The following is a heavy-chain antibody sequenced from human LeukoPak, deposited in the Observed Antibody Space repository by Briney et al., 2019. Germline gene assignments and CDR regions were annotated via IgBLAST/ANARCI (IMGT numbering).Heavy chain of an antibody. Sequence: SETLSLTCTVSGGSIGSYYWSWIRQPPGKGLEWIGYIYYSGSTNYNPSLKSRVTISVDTSKNQFSLKLSSVTAADTAVYYCAGGDSGYTYYYYYGMDVWGQGTTVTVSS. V-gene: IGHV4-59*08. CDR2: IYYSGST. CDR3: AGGDSGYTYYYYYGMDV. J-gene: IGHJ6*02. CDR1: GGSIGSYY. D-gene: IGHD5-12*01.